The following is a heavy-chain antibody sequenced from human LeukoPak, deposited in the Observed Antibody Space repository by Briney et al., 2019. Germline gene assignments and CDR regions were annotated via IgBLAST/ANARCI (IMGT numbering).Heavy chain of an antibody. CDR1: GFTFSSYS. CDR3: AKDRPTWPIDY. CDR2: ISSSGGNT. V-gene: IGHV3-23*01. J-gene: IGHJ4*02. D-gene: IGHD5-12*01. Sequence: GGSLRLSCAASGFTFSSYSMSWVRQAPGQGLEWVSSISSSGGNTYYPDSVKGRFTISRDNSKNTMYLQMNSLRAEDTAVYYCAKDRPTWPIDYWGQGTLVTVSS.